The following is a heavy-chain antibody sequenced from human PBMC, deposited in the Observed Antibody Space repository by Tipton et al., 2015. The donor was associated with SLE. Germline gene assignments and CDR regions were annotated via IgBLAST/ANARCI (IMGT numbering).Heavy chain of an antibody. CDR3: ARAPGGGKFQCDS. Sequence: QLVQSGRGLVQPGGSLRLSCAASGFTFSSHAMSWVRQAPGKGLEWVSVIYSGGSTYYADSVKGRFTISRDNSKNTLYLQMNSLRAEDTAVDYWARAPGGGKFQCDSWGQGTLVTVSS. CDR1: GFTFSSHA. D-gene: IGHD4-23*01. CDR2: IYSGGST. J-gene: IGHJ4*02. V-gene: IGHV3-23*03.